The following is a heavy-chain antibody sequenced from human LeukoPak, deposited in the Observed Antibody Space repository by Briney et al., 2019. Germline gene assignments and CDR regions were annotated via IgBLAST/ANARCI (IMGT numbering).Heavy chain of an antibody. V-gene: IGHV1-2*02. CDR1: GYTFTSYY. D-gene: IGHD3-3*01. J-gene: IGHJ4*02. CDR2: INPNSGGT. CDR3: VLEWLRWIQRGQTTLSRPPNY. Sequence: GASVKVSCKASGYTFTSYYMHWMRQAPGQGLEWMGWINPNSGGTNYAQKFQGRVTMTRDTSISTAYMELSRLRSDDTAVYYCVLEWLRWIQRGQTTLSRPPNYWGQGTLVTVSS.